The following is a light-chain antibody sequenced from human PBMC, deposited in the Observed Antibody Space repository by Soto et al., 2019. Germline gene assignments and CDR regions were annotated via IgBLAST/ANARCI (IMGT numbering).Light chain of an antibody. Sequence: IQLTQSPSSLSASVGDRVTITCGASQGISSWLAWYQQKPGKAPKLLIYDASSLESGVPSRFSGSGSGTEFTLTISSLQPDDFATYYCQQYNSYSPITFGQGTRLEI. V-gene: IGKV1-5*01. CDR1: QGISSW. J-gene: IGKJ5*01. CDR3: QQYNSYSPIT. CDR2: DAS.